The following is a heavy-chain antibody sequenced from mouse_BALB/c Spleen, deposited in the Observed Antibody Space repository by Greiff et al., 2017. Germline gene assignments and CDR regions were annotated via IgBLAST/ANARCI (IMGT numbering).Heavy chain of an antibody. CDR1: GFNIKDTY. CDR3: AEVTTVVEYFDV. D-gene: IGHD1-1*01. V-gene: IGHV14-3*02. CDR2: IDPANGNT. J-gene: IGHJ1*01. Sequence: EVQLVESGAELVKPGASVKLSCTASGFNIKDTYMHWVKQRPEQGLEWIGRIDPANGNTKYDPKFQGKATITADTSSNTAYLQLSSLTSEDTAVYYCAEVTTVVEYFDVWCAGTTVTVSS.